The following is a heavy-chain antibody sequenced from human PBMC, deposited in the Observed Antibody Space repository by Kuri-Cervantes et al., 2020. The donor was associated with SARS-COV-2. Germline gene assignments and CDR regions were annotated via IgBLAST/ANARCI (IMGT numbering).Heavy chain of an antibody. V-gene: IGHV4-34*01. Sequence: SETLSLTCAVYGGSFSGYYWRWIRQPPGKGLEWIGEINHSGSTNYNPSLKSRVTISVDTSKNQFSLKLSSVTAADTAVYYCARKMDTAMVIDYWGQGTLVTVSS. CDR2: INHSGST. CDR1: GGSFSGYY. J-gene: IGHJ4*02. D-gene: IGHD5-18*01. CDR3: ARKMDTAMVIDY.